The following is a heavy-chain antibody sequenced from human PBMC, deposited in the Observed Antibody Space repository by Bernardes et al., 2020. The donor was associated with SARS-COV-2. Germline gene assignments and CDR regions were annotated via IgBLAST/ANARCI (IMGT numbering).Heavy chain of an antibody. Sequence: GSVRPSCSASGFTVCSHYMSWVREAPGKGLEWVSVIYSGGSTYYADSVKGRFTISRDNSKNTLYLQMNSLRAEDTAVYYCAREAGSGRGAFDIWGQGTMVTVSS. J-gene: IGHJ3*02. CDR3: AREAGSGRGAFDI. D-gene: IGHD6-19*01. CDR2: IYSGGST. V-gene: IGHV3-53*01. CDR1: GFTVCSHY.